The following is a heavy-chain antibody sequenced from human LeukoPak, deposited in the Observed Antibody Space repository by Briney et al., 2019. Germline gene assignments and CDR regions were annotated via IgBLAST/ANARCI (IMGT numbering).Heavy chain of an antibody. CDR2: IYHSGST. CDR1: GGSIGSGGYS. J-gene: IGHJ4*02. Sequence: PSETLSLTCAVSGGSIGSGGYSWSWIRQPPGEGLEWIGYIYHSGSTYYNPSLKSRVTISVDRSKNQFSLKLSSVTAADTAVYYCARLFVGGSGYYAYYFDYWGQGTLVTVSS. CDR3: ARLFVGGSGYYAYYFDY. D-gene: IGHD3-22*01. V-gene: IGHV4-30-2*01.